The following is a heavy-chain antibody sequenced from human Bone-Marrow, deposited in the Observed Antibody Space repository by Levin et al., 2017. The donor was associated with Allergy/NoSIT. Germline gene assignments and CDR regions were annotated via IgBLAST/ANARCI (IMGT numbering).Heavy chain of an antibody. D-gene: IGHD3-22*01. CDR2: INPNSGGT. J-gene: IGHJ4*02. Sequence: GESLKISCKASGYTFTGYYMHWVRQAPGQGLEWMGWINPNSGGTNYAQKFQGRVTMTRDTSISTAYMELSRLRSDDTAVYYCARDLNYYDYYYFDYWGQGTLVTVSS. V-gene: IGHV1-2*02. CDR1: GYTFTGYY. CDR3: ARDLNYYDYYYFDY.